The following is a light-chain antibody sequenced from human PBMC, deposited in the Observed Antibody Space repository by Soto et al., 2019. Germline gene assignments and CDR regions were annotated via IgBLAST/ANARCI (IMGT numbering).Light chain of an antibody. CDR3: QQSYFILGT. J-gene: IGKJ1*01. CDR1: QSISSY. V-gene: IGKV1-39*01. CDR2: AAS. Sequence: DIQMTQSPSSLSASVGDRVTITCRASQSISSYLNWYQQKPGKAPKLLIYAASSLHIGVPSRFSGSGSGTEFTLTISNLLREDFATYYCQQSYFILGTFGRGTKVDIK.